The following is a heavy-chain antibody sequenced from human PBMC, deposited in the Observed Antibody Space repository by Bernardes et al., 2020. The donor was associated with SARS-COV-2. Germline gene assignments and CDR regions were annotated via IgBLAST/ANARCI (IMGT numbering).Heavy chain of an antibody. CDR2: IFSNDEK. V-gene: IGHV2-26*01. CDR1: GFSLSNARMG. J-gene: IGHJ5*02. CDR3: ARDTVIATAHCGFDP. Sequence: SVPTLVKPTETLTLTCTVSGFSLSNARMGVSWIRQPPGKALEWLAHIFSNDEKSYSTSLKSRLTISKDTSKSQVVLTLTHMDPVDTATYYCARDTVIATAHCGFDPWGQGTLVTVSS. D-gene: IGHD6-13*01.